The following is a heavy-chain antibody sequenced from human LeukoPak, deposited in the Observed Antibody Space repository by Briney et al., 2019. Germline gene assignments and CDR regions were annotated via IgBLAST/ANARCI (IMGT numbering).Heavy chain of an antibody. V-gene: IGHV3-23*01. Sequence: GGSLRLSCAASGFTFSSYAMSWVRQAPGKGLEWVSTIGGNGGDTYYADSVKGRFTISGDNSKNTLYLQMNSLRAEDTAVYYCTDKYSYDYWGQGTLVTVSS. CDR2: IGGNGGDT. D-gene: IGHD5-18*01. J-gene: IGHJ4*02. CDR3: TDKYSYDY. CDR1: GFTFSSYA.